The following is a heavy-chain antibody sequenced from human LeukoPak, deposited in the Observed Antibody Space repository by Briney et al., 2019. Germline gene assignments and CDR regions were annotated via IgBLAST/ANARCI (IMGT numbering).Heavy chain of an antibody. Sequence: SETLSLTCTVSGGSVSSSSDYWGWIRQPPGTGLEYIGSIHYSGSTYYNPSLKSRVTMSLDTSKNQFSLKLTSVTAADTAVYYCARDSRSAFDIWGQGTMVTVSS. CDR2: IHYSGST. J-gene: IGHJ3*02. V-gene: IGHV4-39*02. CDR3: ARDSRSAFDI. CDR1: GGSVSSSSDY.